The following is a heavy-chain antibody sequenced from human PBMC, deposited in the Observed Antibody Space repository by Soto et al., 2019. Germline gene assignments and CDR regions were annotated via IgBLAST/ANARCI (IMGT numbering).Heavy chain of an antibody. D-gene: IGHD1-26*01. V-gene: IGHV3-53*01. CDR1: GFTVSSNY. CDR3: ARVVTVGATTRYEYYFDY. Sequence: GGSLRLSCAASGFTVSSNYMSWVRQAPGKGLEWVSVIYSGGSTYYADSVKGRLTISRDNSKNTLYLQMNSLRAEDTAVYYCARVVTVGATTRYEYYFDYWGQGTLVTVSS. J-gene: IGHJ4*02. CDR2: IYSGGST.